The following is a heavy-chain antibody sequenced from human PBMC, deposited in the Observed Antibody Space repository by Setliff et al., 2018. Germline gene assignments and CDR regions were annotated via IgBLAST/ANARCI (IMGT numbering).Heavy chain of an antibody. CDR1: GGTFSSYG. CDR2: IIPIFGTA. J-gene: IGHJ3*02. D-gene: IGHD6-19*01. V-gene: IGHV1-69*06. Sequence: ASVKVSCKASGGTFSSYGISWVRQAPGQGLEWMGRIIPIFGTANYAQKFQGRVTITADKSTSTAYMELSSLRSEDTAVYYCARERAGIFDAFDIWGQGTMVTVSS. CDR3: ARERAGIFDAFDI.